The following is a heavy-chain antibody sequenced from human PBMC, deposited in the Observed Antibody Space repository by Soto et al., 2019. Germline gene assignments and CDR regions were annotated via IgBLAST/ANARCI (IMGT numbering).Heavy chain of an antibody. J-gene: IGHJ6*02. CDR3: ARDTGLQKYSYGPSPRGFCMDV. Sequence: SVKVSCKASGGTFSSYAISWVRQAPGQGLEWMGGIIPIFGTANYAQNFQGRVTITADESTSTAYMELSSLRSEDTAVYYCARDTGLQKYSYGPSPRGFCMDVWSQGATVTVSS. CDR2: IIPIFGTA. V-gene: IGHV1-69*13. D-gene: IGHD5-18*01. CDR1: GGTFSSYA.